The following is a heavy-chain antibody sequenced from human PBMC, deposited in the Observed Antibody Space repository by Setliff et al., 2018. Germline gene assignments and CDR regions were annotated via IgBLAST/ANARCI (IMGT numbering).Heavy chain of an antibody. CDR3: VRGRTSGLFLSRFDP. J-gene: IGHJ5*02. CDR2: ITSSGYT. V-gene: IGHV4-31*03. Sequence: SETPSLTCSVSGDSISIGAYFWSWIRHRPGEGLEYIGHITSSGYTNYSPSLQGRVAISQDTSENQFSLRLNTVTAADTAIYFCVRGRTSGLFLSRFDPWGQGALVTVSS. D-gene: IGHD2-21*01. CDR1: GDSISIGAYF.